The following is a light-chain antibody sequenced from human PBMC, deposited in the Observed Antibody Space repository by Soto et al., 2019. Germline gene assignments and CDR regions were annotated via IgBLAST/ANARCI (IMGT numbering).Light chain of an antibody. J-gene: IGKJ5*01. V-gene: IGKV1-39*01. CDR1: QSISSY. CDR3: QQSYSTSWT. Sequence: DKQMTQSPSSLSAYVGDRVTITCRSSQSISSYLNWYQQKPGKAPKLLIYAAPSLQSGVPSRFSGSGSGTDFTLTISSLQPEDFATYNCQQSYSTSWTFGQGTRLEIK. CDR2: AAP.